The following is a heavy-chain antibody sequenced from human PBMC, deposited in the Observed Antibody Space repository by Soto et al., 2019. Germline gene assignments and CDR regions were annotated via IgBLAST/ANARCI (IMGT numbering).Heavy chain of an antibody. J-gene: IGHJ4*02. CDR2: IKKDGSEK. CDR3: AGGSAATRY. V-gene: IGHV3-7*05. Sequence: GGSLRLSCAASGFTFSSYWMSWVRQAPGKGLEWVANIKKDGSEKYYVDSVRGRFTISRDNAKNSLYLQMNSLRAEDAAVYYCAGGSAATRYWGQGTLVTVSS. D-gene: IGHD2-15*01. CDR1: GFTFSSYW.